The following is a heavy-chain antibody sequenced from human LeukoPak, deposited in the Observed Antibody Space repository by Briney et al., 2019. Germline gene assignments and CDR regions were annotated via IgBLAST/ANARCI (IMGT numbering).Heavy chain of an antibody. V-gene: IGHV3-66*01. CDR2: IYSGGST. Sequence: GGSLRLSCAASGFTFSSYEMNWVRQAPGKGLEWVSVIYSGGSTYYADSVKGRFTISRDNSKNTLYLQMNSLRAEDTAVYYCARVSTYYYDSSGFDYWGQGTLVTVSS. CDR1: GFTFSSYE. D-gene: IGHD3-22*01. CDR3: ARVSTYYYDSSGFDY. J-gene: IGHJ4*02.